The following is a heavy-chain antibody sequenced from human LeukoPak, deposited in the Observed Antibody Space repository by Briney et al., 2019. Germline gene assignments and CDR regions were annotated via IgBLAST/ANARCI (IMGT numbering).Heavy chain of an antibody. CDR1: GFTVSFSH. D-gene: IGHD2-21*02. V-gene: IGHV3-53*01. Sequence: GGSLRLSCAVSGFTVSFSHMSWVRQAPGKGLEWVSVIYNDGNTYYTDSVKGRFTISRDNSKNTVFLQMNSLRAEDTAMYYCARDREVVTARAQMDVWGKGTTVTVSS. CDR3: ARDREVVTARAQMDV. CDR2: IYNDGNT. J-gene: IGHJ6*04.